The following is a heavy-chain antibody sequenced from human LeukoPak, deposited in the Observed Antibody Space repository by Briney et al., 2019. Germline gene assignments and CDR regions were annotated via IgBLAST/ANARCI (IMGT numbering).Heavy chain of an antibody. CDR2: FDPEDGET. V-gene: IGHV1-24*01. CDR3: ATNVAAWTVGVGELGDPQYFDY. J-gene: IGHJ4*02. D-gene: IGHD4-23*01. CDR1: GYTPTELS. Sequence: ASVKVSCKVSGYTPTELSMHWVRQAPGKGLEWMGGFDPEDGETIYAQKFQGRATMTEDTSTDTAYMELSSLRSEDTAVYYCATNVAAWTVGVGELGDPQYFDYWGQGTLVTVSS.